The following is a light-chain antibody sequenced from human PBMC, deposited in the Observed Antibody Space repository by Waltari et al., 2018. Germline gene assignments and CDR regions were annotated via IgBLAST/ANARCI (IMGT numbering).Light chain of an antibody. CDR1: QTISIY. CDR2: AAS. CDR3: QQLNSYRYT. Sequence: IQLTQSPSFLSASVGDRVTITCRASQTISIYLAWYQQKPGKAPKLLIYAASTLQRGVPSRVSGSASGTEFSLTISSLQPEDSATYYCQQLNSYRYTFGQGTKLEIK. V-gene: IGKV1-9*01. J-gene: IGKJ2*01.